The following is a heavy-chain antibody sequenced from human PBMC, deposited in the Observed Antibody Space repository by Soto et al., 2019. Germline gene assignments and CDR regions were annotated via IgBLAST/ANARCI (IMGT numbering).Heavy chain of an antibody. V-gene: IGHV3-21*01. CDR2: ISSSSSYI. J-gene: IGHJ3*02. CDR1: GFTFSSYS. D-gene: IGHD3-3*01. Sequence: GGSLRLSCAASGFTFSSYSMNWVRQAPGKGLEWVSSISSSSSYIYYADSVKGRFTTSRDNAKNSLYLQMNSLRAEDTAVYYCASYDFWSGPKAFDAFDIWGQGTMVTVSS. CDR3: ASYDFWSGPKAFDAFDI.